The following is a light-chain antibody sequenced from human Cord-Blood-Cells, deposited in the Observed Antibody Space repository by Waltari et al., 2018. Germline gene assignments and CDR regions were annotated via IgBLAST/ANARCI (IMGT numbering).Light chain of an antibody. J-gene: IGLJ1*01. CDR3: SSYTSISTNYV. CDR1: SSDVGGYNY. CDR2: EVS. V-gene: IGLV2-14*01. Sequence: QSALTQPASVSGSPGQSITISCTGTSSDVGGYNYVSWYQQHPCKAPKLMIYEVSNRPSGVSNLFSGSKSGNTASLTISGLQSENEADYYCSSYTSISTNYVFGTGTKVTVL.